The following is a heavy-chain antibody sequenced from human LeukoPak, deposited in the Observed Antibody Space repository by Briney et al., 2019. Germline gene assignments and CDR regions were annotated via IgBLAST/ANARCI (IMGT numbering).Heavy chain of an antibody. CDR1: GYTFTGYY. V-gene: IGHV1-2*02. CDR3: ARGPSDSSGCYYEGDAFDI. Sequence: GASVKVSCKASGYTFTGYYMHWVRQAPGQGLEWMGWINPNSGGTNYGQKFQGRVTMTRDTSISIVYMELSRLRSDDTAVYYCARGPSDSSGCYYEGDAFDIWGQGTVVAVSS. D-gene: IGHD3-22*01. CDR2: INPNSGGT. J-gene: IGHJ3*02.